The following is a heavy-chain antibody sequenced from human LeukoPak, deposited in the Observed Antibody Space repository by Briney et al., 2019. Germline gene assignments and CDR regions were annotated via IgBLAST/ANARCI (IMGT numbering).Heavy chain of an antibody. Sequence: PGGSLRLSCAASGFTVSSNYMSWVRQAPGTGLEWVSVIYSSGSTYYADSLKGRFTISRDNSKNTLYLQMRSLRAEDTAVYYCARDLSCHWYFDLWACGTLVTVSS. CDR3: ARDLSCHWYFDL. V-gene: IGHV3-53*01. CDR2: IYSSGST. CDR1: GFTVSSNY. J-gene: IGHJ2*01.